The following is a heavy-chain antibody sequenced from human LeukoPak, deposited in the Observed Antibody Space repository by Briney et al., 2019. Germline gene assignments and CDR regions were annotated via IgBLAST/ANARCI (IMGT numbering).Heavy chain of an antibody. Sequence: PGGSLRLSCAASGFTFSSYAMHWVRQAPGKGLEWVAVISYDGSNKYYADSVKGRFTISRDNSKNTLYLQMNSLRAEDTAVYYCVRGGRRTLVVVATKGGVDYWGQGTLVTVSS. CDR3: VRGGRRTLVVVATKGGVDY. CDR2: ISYDGSNK. J-gene: IGHJ4*02. V-gene: IGHV3-30*04. D-gene: IGHD2-15*01. CDR1: GFTFSSYA.